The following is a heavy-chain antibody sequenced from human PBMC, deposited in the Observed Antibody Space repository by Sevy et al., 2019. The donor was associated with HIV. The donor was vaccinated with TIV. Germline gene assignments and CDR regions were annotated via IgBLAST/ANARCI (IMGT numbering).Heavy chain of an antibody. CDR2: LSCGCGKI. Sequence: GGSLRLSCAASGFAFYNYSMSWIRQAPGKGLEWVATLSCGCGKINYADSVKGRFNISRDNSKNSFYLQMDNLRVEDTDVYYCARGWCTRPHDYLGQGTRVTGSS. CDR1: GFAFYNYS. CDR3: ARGWCTRPHDY. J-gene: IGHJ4*02. D-gene: IGHD2-8*02. V-gene: IGHV3-23*01.